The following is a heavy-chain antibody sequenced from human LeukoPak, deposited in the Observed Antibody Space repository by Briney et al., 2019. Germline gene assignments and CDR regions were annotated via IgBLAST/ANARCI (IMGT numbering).Heavy chain of an antibody. V-gene: IGHV3-30*18. Sequence: GGSLRLSCAASGFKLINSGMHWVRQAPGKGLEWVAIISYGGSNKYYTDFVKGRFTVFSDISRTTLYLQLNSLRADDTAVYYCAKWSGTYPLYYLDHWGQGTLVTVSS. J-gene: IGHJ4*02. CDR2: ISYGGSNK. CDR3: AKWSGTYPLYYLDH. CDR1: GFKLINSG. D-gene: IGHD3-10*01.